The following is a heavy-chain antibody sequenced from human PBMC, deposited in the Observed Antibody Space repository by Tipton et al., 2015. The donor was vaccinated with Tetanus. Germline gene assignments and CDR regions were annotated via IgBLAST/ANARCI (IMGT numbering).Heavy chain of an antibody. J-gene: IGHJ5*02. D-gene: IGHD6-6*01. Sequence: VQLVQSGAKVKKPGESLKISCKASGYIFTNYWIAWVRQMPGKGLEYMGIIFPSDSETRYNPTFRGQVTMSVDKATNTAYLQWSSLGASDSAVYYCARHGSIGARQNRFDAWGQGTPVTVSS. V-gene: IGHV5-51*01. CDR2: IFPSDSET. CDR3: ARHGSIGARQNRFDA. CDR1: GYIFTNYW.